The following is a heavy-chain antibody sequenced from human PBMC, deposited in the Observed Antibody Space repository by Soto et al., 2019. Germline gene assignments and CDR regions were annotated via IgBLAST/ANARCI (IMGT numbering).Heavy chain of an antibody. Sequence: GGSLRLSFAAPWFFFCSYALSWVRQAPGKGLEWVSRISGNGRSTYYADSVKGRFTISRDNSKNTLDLQMDSLRAEDTAVYYCAKGGYYDYWGQGILVTVSS. D-gene: IGHD2-15*01. J-gene: IGHJ4*02. CDR3: AKGGYYDY. CDR1: WFFFCSYA. V-gene: IGHV3-23*01. CDR2: ISGNGRST.